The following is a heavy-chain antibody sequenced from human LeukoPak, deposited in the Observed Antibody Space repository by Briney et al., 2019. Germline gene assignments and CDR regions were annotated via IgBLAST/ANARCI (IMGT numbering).Heavy chain of an antibody. D-gene: IGHD3-22*01. CDR1: GGSVSSGSYY. V-gene: IGHV4-61*01. CDR3: ARGLYDDNGGF. J-gene: IGHJ3*01. Sequence: PSETLSLTCTVSGGSVSSGSYYWSWIRQPPGKGLEWIGYIYYSGSTNYNPSLKSRVTISVDTSKNQFSLKLSSVTAADTAVYYCARGLYDDNGGFWGQGTMVTVSS. CDR2: IYYSGST.